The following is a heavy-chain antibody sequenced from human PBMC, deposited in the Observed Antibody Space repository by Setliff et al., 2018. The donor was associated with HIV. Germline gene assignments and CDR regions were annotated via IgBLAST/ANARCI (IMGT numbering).Heavy chain of an antibody. Sequence: SETLSLTCTVSGGSISSSSYFWGWIRQPPGKGLEWIATIHYSGNTYYNPSLRSRVTISVDTSKNQFSLKLTSVTAADTAVYYCAQLIAVGGIDYWGQGTLVTVSS. CDR1: GGSISSSSYF. CDR3: AQLIAVGGIDY. J-gene: IGHJ4*02. CDR2: IHYSGNT. V-gene: IGHV4-39*07. D-gene: IGHD6-19*01.